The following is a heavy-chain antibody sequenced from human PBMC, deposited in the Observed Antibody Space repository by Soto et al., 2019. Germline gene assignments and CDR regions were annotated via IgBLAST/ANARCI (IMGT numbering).Heavy chain of an antibody. CDR2: IYYSGST. D-gene: IGHD7-27*01. Sequence: SETLSLTCTVSGGSISSGDYYWSWIRQPPGKGLEWIGHIYYSGSTYYNPSLKSRVTISVDTSKNQFSLKLSSVSAADTAVYYCARGRSGDKVDYWGQGIQVTVSS. J-gene: IGHJ4*02. V-gene: IGHV4-30-4*01. CDR1: GGSISSGDYY. CDR3: ARGRSGDKVDY.